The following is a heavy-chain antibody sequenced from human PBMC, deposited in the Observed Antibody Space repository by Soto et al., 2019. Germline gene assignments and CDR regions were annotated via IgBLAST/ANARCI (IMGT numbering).Heavy chain of an antibody. CDR2: IYYSGST. V-gene: IGHV4-31*03. Sequence: SETLSLTCTVSGGSISSGGYYWSWIRQHPGKGLEWIGYIYYSGSTYYNPSLKSRVTISVDTSKNQFSLKLSSVTAADTAVYYCATYTAGYNDYYFDYWGQGTLVTVSS. CDR1: GGSISSGGYY. J-gene: IGHJ4*02. CDR3: ATYTAGYNDYYFDY. D-gene: IGHD5-18*01.